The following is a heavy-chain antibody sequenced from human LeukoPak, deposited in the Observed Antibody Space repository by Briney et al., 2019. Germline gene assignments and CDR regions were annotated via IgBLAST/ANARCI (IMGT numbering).Heavy chain of an antibody. CDR2: ISYSGSP. CDR1: GFTFSTYS. V-gene: IGHV4-31*02. Sequence: LRLSCTASGFTFSTYSMNWVRQHPGKGLEWIGYISYSGSPYYNPSLKSRVTISVDTSRNQFSLKLSSVTAADTAVYYCARGPHCSSTSCYSEYFHHWGQGTLVTVSS. D-gene: IGHD2-2*01. CDR3: ARGPHCSSTSCYSEYFHH. J-gene: IGHJ1*01.